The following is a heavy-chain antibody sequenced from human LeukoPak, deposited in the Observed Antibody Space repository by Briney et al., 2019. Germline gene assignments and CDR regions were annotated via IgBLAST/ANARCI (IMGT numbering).Heavy chain of an antibody. J-gene: IGHJ4*02. CDR3: ARLGYCSGGSCYWGLFAY. CDR2: IYTSGST. Sequence: SETLSLTCTVSGGSISSYYWSWIRQPPGKGLEWIGYIYTSGSTNYNPSLKSRVTISVDTSKNQFSLKLSFVTAADTAVYYCARLGYCSGGSCYWGLFAYWGQGTLVTVSS. D-gene: IGHD2-15*01. CDR1: GGSISSYY. V-gene: IGHV4-4*09.